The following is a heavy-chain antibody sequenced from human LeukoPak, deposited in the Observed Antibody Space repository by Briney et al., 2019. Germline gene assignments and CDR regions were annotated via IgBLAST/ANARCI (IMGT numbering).Heavy chain of an antibody. Sequence: GASVKVSCKASGGTFSSYAISWVRQAPGQGLEWMGGIIPIFGTANYAQKFQGRVTITTDESTSTAYMELSSLSSEDTAVYYCARGPGAQYSYGLWWFDPWGQGTLVTVSS. CDR1: GGTFSSYA. D-gene: IGHD5-18*01. V-gene: IGHV1-69*05. CDR3: ARGPGAQYSYGLWWFDP. J-gene: IGHJ5*02. CDR2: IIPIFGTA.